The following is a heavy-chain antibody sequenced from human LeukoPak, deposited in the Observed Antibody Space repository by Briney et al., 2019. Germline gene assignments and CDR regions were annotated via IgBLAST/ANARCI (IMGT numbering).Heavy chain of an antibody. CDR1: GGSISTYY. D-gene: IGHD6-25*01. V-gene: IGHV4-59*01. CDR3: AREISGRNWFDP. CDR2: IDYRGST. Sequence: SETLSLTCTVSGGSISTYYWSWIRQPPGKGLEWIAYIDYRGSTTYNPSLKSRVTISVDTSKNQFSLKLSSVTAADTAVYYCAREISGRNWFDPWGQGTLVTVSS. J-gene: IGHJ5*02.